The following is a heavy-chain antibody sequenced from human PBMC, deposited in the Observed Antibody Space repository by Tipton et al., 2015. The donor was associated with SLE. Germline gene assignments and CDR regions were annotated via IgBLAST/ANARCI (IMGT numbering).Heavy chain of an antibody. V-gene: IGHV4-59*11. J-gene: IGHJ3*02. CDR1: GVSINSHY. CDR2: IYYSGST. CDR3: ARGIAVAGDAFDI. Sequence: TLSLICTVSGVSINSHYWSWIRQPPGKGLEWIGYIYYSGSTNYNPSLKSRVTISVDTSKNQFSLKLSSVTAADTAVYYCARGIAVAGDAFDIWGQGTMVTVSS. D-gene: IGHD6-19*01.